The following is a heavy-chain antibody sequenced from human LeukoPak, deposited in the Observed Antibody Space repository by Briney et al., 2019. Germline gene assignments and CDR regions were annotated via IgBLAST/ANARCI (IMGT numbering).Heavy chain of an antibody. Sequence: ASVKVSCKASDYDFTIVGITWVRQAPGQGLEWMGWISPYNGDTRYVQKLQGRVTMTTDTSTSTAYMELRSLRFDDTAVYYCARAGSGSGWYFDYWGQGTLVTVSS. V-gene: IGHV1-18*01. CDR3: ARAGSGSGWYFDY. D-gene: IGHD6-19*01. CDR1: DYDFTIVG. CDR2: ISPYNGDT. J-gene: IGHJ4*02.